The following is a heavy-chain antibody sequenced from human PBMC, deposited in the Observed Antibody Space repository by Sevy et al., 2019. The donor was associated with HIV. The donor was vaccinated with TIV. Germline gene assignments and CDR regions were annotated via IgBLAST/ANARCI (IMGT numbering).Heavy chain of an antibody. J-gene: IGHJ3*02. Sequence: ASVKVSCKASGYTFTSYYMHWVRQAPGQGLEWMGIINPSGGSTSYAQKFQDRVTMTRDTSTSTVYMELSSLRSEDTAVYYCARVGRYCSGGSCDHDAFDIWGQGTMVTVSS. CDR1: GYTFTSYY. CDR2: INPSGGST. D-gene: IGHD2-15*01. V-gene: IGHV1-46*01. CDR3: ARVGRYCSGGSCDHDAFDI.